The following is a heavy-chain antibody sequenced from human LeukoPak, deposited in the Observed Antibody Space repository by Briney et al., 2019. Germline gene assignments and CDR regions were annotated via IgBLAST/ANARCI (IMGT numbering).Heavy chain of an antibody. CDR2: ISSGSSYI. CDR3: ARSKGGAQREYGMDV. D-gene: IGHD1-1*01. J-gene: IGHJ6*02. Sequence: GGSLRLSCAASGFTFKNYGMNWVRQAPGKGLEWVSSISSGSSYIDYADSLQGRFTISRDNAKSSLYLQMNSLRGEDTAVYYCARSKGGAQREYGMDVWGQGSTVTVSS. V-gene: IGHV3-21*06. CDR1: GFTFKNYG.